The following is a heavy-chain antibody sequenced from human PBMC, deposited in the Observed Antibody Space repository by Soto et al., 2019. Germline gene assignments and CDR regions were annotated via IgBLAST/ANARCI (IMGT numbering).Heavy chain of an antibody. CDR1: GYSFTSYW. CDR3: PRLSSSPEGYYGMDV. J-gene: IGHJ6*02. Sequence: PGESLKISCKGSGYSFTSYWISWVRQMPGKGLEWMGRIDPSDSYTNYSPSFQGHVTISADKSISTAYLQWSSLKASDTAMYYCPRLSSSPEGYYGMDVWGQGTTVTVSS. CDR2: IDPSDSYT. V-gene: IGHV5-10-1*01. D-gene: IGHD6-6*01.